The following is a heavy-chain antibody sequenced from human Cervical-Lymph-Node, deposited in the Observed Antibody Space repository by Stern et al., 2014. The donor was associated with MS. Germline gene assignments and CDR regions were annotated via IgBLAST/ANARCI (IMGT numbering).Heavy chain of an antibody. J-gene: IGHJ6*02. D-gene: IGHD3-10*01. CDR1: GGTFNTHA. Sequence: QAQLVQPGAEVKKPGSSVNVSCRASGGTFNTHAISWVRPAPGQGLDWLGGMIPMFLTVSYAQKLQGRVTITADATTNTAYMELTNLRSEDTAVYFCARGEYDGGNGFFHYALDIWGQGTTVTVSS. V-gene: IGHV1-69*01. CDR2: MIPMFLTV. CDR3: ARGEYDGGNGFFHYALDI.